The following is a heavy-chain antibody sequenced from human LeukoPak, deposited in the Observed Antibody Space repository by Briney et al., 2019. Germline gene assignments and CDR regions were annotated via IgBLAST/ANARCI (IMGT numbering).Heavy chain of an antibody. CDR2: INPSGGST. J-gene: IGHJ4*02. CDR1: GYTFTSYY. Sequence: ASVKVSCKASGYTFTSYYMHWVRQAPGQGLEWMGIINPSGGSTSYAQKFQGRVTMTRDTSTSTVYMELSSLRSEDTAVYYCARGDYDFWNGYLHYFDYWGQGTLVTVSS. V-gene: IGHV1-46*03. CDR3: ARGDYDFWNGYLHYFDY. D-gene: IGHD3-3*01.